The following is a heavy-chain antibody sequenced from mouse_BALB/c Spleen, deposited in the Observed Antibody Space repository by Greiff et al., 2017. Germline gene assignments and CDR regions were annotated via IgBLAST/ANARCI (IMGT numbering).Heavy chain of an antibody. J-gene: IGHJ1*01. CDR3: ARGPYYDYPWYFDV. D-gene: IGHD2-4*01. CDR1: GFTFSSYA. V-gene: IGHV5-6-5*01. Sequence: EVKLMESGGGLVKPGGSLKLSCAASGFTFSSYAMSWVRQTPEKRLEWVASISSGGSTYYPDSVKGRFTISRDNARNILYLQMSSLRFEDTAMYYCARGPYYDYPWYFDVWGAGTTVTVSS. CDR2: ISSGGST.